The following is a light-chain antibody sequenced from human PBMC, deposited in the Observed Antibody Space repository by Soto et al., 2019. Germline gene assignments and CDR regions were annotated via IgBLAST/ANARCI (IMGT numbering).Light chain of an antibody. Sequence: EIVLTQSPGTLSLSAGERATLSCRASQSISSNYLAWYQQKPGQAPRLLIFGASYRATGIPDRFSGSGSGTDFTLTISRLEREDFAVYYCQQYGSSPPEFNFGPGTKVDIK. CDR3: QQYGSSPPEFN. V-gene: IGKV3-20*01. J-gene: IGKJ3*01. CDR1: QSISSNY. CDR2: GAS.